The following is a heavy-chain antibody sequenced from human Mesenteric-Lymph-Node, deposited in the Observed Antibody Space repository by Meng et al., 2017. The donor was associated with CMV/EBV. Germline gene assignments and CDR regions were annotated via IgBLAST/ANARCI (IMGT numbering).Heavy chain of an antibody. CDR2: IKEDGSKN. CDR1: GFTFSSYW. D-gene: IGHD5-24*01. Sequence: GESLKISCAASGFTFSSYWMSWVRQAPGKGLEWVANIKEDGSKNNYVDSVKGRFTITRDNAKNTLFLQMSSLRADDTAVYYCAVIPRGLLVRDPGRWGQGTRVTVSS. J-gene: IGHJ4*02. V-gene: IGHV3-7*01. CDR3: AVIPRGLLVRDPGR.